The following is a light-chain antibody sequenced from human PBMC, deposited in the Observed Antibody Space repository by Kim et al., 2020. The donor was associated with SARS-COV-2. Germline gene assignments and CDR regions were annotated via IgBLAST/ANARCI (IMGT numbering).Light chain of an antibody. CDR2: DVG. CDR3: CSFTSRPSWV. V-gene: IGLV2-14*04. Sequence: GHWTPTTCPETNNDISCDKYGSWYQQPPGIAPSLVIFDVGRRPPGVSVRFSASKSGNTASLTISSLQADDEADYYCCSFTSRPSWVFGGGTKVTVL. J-gene: IGLJ3*02. CDR1: NNDISCDKY.